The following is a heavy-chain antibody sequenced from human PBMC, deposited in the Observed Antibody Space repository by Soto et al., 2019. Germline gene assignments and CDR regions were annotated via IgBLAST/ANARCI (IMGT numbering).Heavy chain of an antibody. CDR2: IYYSGST. V-gene: IGHV4-59*01. CDR3: ARSSGWNAYDI. D-gene: IGHD6-19*01. CDR1: GCSISSYY. Sequence: SETLSLTCTVSGCSISSYYWSWIRQPPGKGLEWIGYIYYSGSTNYNPSLKSRVTISVDTSKNQLSLKLSSVAAADTAVYYCARSSGWNAYDIWGQGTMVTVSS. J-gene: IGHJ3*02.